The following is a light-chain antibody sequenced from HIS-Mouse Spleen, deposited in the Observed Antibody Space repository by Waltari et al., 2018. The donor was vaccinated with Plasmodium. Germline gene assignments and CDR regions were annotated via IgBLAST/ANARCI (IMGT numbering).Light chain of an antibody. J-gene: IGKJ5*01. Sequence: DIQLTQSPSFLSASVGERVTINCRASQGISSYLAWYQQKPGKAPKLLIYAASTLQSGVPSRFSGSGSGTEFTLTISSLQPEDFATYYCQQLNSYPSITFGQGTRLEIK. CDR1: QGISSY. CDR2: AAS. V-gene: IGKV1-9*01. CDR3: QQLNSYPSIT.